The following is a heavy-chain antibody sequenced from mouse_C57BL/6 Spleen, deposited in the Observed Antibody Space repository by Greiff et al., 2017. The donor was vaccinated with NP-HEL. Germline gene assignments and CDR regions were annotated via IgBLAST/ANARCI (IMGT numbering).Heavy chain of an antibody. CDR1: GYAFSSSW. D-gene: IGHD1-1*01. J-gene: IGHJ4*01. CDR3: ARRSDYYGSSYYAMDY. Sequence: VKLMESGPELVKPGASVKISCKASGYAFSSSWMNWVKQRPGKGLEWIGRIYPGDGDTNYNGKFKGKATLTADKSSSTAYMQLSSLTSEDSAVYFCARRSDYYGSSYYAMDYWGQGTSVTVSS. V-gene: IGHV1-82*01. CDR2: IYPGDGDT.